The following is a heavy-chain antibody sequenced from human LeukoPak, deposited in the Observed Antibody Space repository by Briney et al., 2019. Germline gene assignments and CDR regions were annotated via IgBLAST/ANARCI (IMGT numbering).Heavy chain of an antibody. J-gene: IGHJ4*02. D-gene: IGHD3-9*01. CDR3: ARLYYDILTAIRN. V-gene: IGHV3-9*01. CDR2: ISWNSGSI. CDR1: GFTFDDYA. Sequence: PGRSLRLSCAASGFTFDDYAMHWVRQAPGKGLEWVSGISWNSGSIGYADSVKGRFTISRDNAKNSLYLQMNSLRAEDTAVYFCARLYYDILTAIRNWGQGTLVTVSS.